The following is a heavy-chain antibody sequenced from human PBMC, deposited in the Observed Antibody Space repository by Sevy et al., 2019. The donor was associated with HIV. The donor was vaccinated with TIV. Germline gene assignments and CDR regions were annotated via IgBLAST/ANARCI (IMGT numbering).Heavy chain of an antibody. J-gene: IGHJ4*02. CDR2: ISGSGGST. Sequence: GGSLRLSCVASGFTFNFYAMSWVRQAPGKGLEWVSSISGSGGSTYYADSVKGRFTISRDNSKNTLSLQMDSLRAEDTAVYYCAKDFRPYRAAVFDYWGQGALVTVSS. CDR3: AKDFRPYRAAVFDY. D-gene: IGHD6-25*01. CDR1: GFTFNFYA. V-gene: IGHV3-23*01.